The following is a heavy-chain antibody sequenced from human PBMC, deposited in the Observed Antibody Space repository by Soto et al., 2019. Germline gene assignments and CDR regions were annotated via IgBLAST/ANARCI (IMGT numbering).Heavy chain of an antibody. CDR2: IWYDGSNK. Sequence: GGSLRLSCAASGFTFSSYGMHWVRQAPGKGLEWVAVIWYDGSNKYYADSVKGRFTISRDNSKNTLYLQMNSLRAEDTAVYYCAREGRGYCSSTSCLGIFDYWGQGTLVTVSS. CDR1: GFTFSSYG. D-gene: IGHD2-2*01. V-gene: IGHV3-33*01. J-gene: IGHJ4*02. CDR3: AREGRGYCSSTSCLGIFDY.